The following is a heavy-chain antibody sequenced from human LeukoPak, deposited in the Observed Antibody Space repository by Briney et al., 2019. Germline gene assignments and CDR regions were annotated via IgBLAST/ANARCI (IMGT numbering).Heavy chain of an antibody. CDR2: IRYDGSNK. Sequence: GGSLRLSCAASGFTFSSYGMHWVRQAPGKGLEWVAFIRYDGSNKYYADSVKGRFTISRDNSKNTLYLQMNSLRAEDTAVYYCAKVRRRDYYDFWSGSEYFDYWGQGTLVTVSS. V-gene: IGHV3-30*02. J-gene: IGHJ4*02. CDR3: AKVRRRDYYDFWSGSEYFDY. D-gene: IGHD3-3*01. CDR1: GFTFSSYG.